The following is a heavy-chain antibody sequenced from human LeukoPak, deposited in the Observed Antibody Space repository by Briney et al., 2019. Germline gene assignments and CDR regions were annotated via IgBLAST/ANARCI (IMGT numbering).Heavy chain of an antibody. V-gene: IGHV3-7*01. CDR1: RFTLSNYW. CDR2: IKQDGSET. CDR3: ARQRGSGCLDY. D-gene: IGHD6-19*01. Sequence: PGGSLRLSCAASRFTLSNYWMIWVRQAPGKGLEWVANIKQDGSETYYVDSVKGRFTISRDNAKNSLSLQMNSLRAEDTAAYYCARQRGSGCLDYWGQGTLVTVSS. J-gene: IGHJ4*02.